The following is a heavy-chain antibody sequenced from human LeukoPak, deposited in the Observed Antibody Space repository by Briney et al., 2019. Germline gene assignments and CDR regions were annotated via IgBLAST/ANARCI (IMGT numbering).Heavy chain of an antibody. CDR1: GYTFTGYY. V-gene: IGHV1-2*02. Sequence: GASVKVSCKASGYTFTGYYMHWVRQAPGQGLEWMGWINPNSGGTNYAQKFQGRVTMTRDTSISTAYMELSRLRSDDTAVYYCARGPDLLWFGELLVTHDYWGQGTLVTVSS. J-gene: IGHJ4*02. CDR3: ARGPDLLWFGELLVTHDY. CDR2: INPNSGGT. D-gene: IGHD3-10*01.